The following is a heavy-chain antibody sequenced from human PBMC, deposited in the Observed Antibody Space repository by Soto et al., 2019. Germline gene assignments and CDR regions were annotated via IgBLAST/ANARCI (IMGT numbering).Heavy chain of an antibody. CDR1: GGTFSSYS. Sequence: SVKVSCKASGGTFSSYSISWVRQAPGQGLEWMGGIIPIFGTANYAQKFQGRVTITADESTSTAYMELSSLRSEDTAVYYCAIEYSSSPPYYPIGYWGQGTLVTVS. CDR3: AIEYSSSPPYYPIGY. D-gene: IGHD6-6*01. J-gene: IGHJ4*02. CDR2: IIPIFGTA. V-gene: IGHV1-69*13.